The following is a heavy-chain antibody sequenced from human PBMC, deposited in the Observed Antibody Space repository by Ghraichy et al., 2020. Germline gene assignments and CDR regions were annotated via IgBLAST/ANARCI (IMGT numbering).Heavy chain of an antibody. D-gene: IGHD1-1*01. Sequence: SETLSLTCTVSGGSINSNSYYWGWIRQPPGKGLEWIGSIYYSGSTYYNPSVKSRVSISVDTSKNQFSLKLSSVTAADTAVYYFARLHGIPTTGTPSHYYGMDVWGQGTTVTVSS. V-gene: IGHV4-39*01. J-gene: IGHJ6*02. CDR3: ARLHGIPTTGTPSHYYGMDV. CDR2: IYYSGST. CDR1: GGSINSNSYY.